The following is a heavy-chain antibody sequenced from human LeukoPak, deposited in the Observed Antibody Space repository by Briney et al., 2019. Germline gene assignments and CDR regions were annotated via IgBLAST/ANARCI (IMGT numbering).Heavy chain of an antibody. Sequence: GGSLGLSCTVSGFYFNNAWMNWVRQAPGKGLERVSSISGSDETTYYADSVKGRFTISRDNSKNTLYLQMNSLRAEDAAVYYCANNRYSSRWRGAFDVWGQGTMVTVSS. CDR1: GFYFNNAW. CDR3: ANNRYSSRWRGAFDV. CDR2: ISGSDETT. D-gene: IGHD6-13*01. J-gene: IGHJ3*01. V-gene: IGHV3-23*01.